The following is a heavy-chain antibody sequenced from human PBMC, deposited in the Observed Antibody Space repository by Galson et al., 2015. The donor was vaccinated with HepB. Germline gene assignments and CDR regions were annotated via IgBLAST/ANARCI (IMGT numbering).Heavy chain of an antibody. Sequence: SVKVSCKASGYTFTSYAMHWVRQAPGQRLEWMGWINAGNGNTKYSQKFQGRVTITRDTSASTAYMELSSLRSEDTAVYYCAGRLAAAADAFDIWGQGTMVTVSS. CDR3: AGRLAAAADAFDI. V-gene: IGHV1-3*01. CDR2: INAGNGNT. D-gene: IGHD6-13*01. CDR1: GYTFTSYA. J-gene: IGHJ3*02.